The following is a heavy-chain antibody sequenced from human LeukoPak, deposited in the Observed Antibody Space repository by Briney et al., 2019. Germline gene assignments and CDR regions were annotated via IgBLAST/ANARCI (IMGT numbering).Heavy chain of an antibody. D-gene: IGHD2-2*01. CDR3: VIDLWHCGSISCRG. V-gene: IGHV3-48*01. Sequence: GGSLRLSCAASGFTFGNYNFIWVRQAPGKGPEWVSYISSSSSAIHYADSVKGRFTISRDNAKNSLYLQMNSLRAEDTAVYYCVIDLWHCGSISCRGRGQGTLVTVSS. J-gene: IGHJ4*02. CDR2: ISSSSSAI. CDR1: GFTFGNYN.